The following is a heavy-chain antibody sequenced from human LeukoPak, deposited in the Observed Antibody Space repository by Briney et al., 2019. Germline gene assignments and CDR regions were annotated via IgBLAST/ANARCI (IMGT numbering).Heavy chain of an antibody. CDR2: ISYDGSNK. V-gene: IGHV3-30*18. J-gene: IGHJ3*02. Sequence: GGSLRLSCAASGFTFSSYGMHWVRQAPGKGLEWVAVISYDGSNKYYADSVKGRFTISRDNSKNTLYLQMNSLRAEDTAVYYCAKDLPFDIWGQGTMVTVSS. CDR1: GFTFSSYG. CDR3: AKDLPFDI.